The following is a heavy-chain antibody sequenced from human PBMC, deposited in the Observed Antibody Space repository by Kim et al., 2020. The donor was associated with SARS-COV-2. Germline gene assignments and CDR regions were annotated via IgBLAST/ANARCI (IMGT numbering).Heavy chain of an antibody. CDR1: GFTFSSYG. V-gene: IGHV3-33*05. CDR3: ARDLHCSSTSCYRYIRYYYYGMDV. D-gene: IGHD2-2*01. Sequence: GGSLRLSCAASGFTFSSYGMHWVRQAPGKGLEWVAVISYDGSNKYYADSVKGRFTISRDNSKNTLYLQMNSLRAEDTAVYYCARDLHCSSTSCYRYIRYYYYGMDVWGQGTTVTVSS. J-gene: IGHJ6*02. CDR2: ISYDGSNK.